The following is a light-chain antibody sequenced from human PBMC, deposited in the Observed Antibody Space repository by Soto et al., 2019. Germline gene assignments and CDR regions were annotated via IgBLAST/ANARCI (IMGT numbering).Light chain of an antibody. CDR1: QGISSR. CDR2: AAS. V-gene: IGKV1-12*01. CDR3: QQSNSFPLT. Sequence: DIQMTQSPSSVSASVGDRVTITCRTSQGISSRLAWYQQKPGKAPNLLIYAASSLQSGVPSRFSGSGSETDFTLTIGSLQPEDFATYYCQQSNSFPLTFGGGTKVEIK. J-gene: IGKJ4*01.